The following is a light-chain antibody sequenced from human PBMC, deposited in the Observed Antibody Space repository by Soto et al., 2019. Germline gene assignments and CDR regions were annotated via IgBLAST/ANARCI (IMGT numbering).Light chain of an antibody. Sequence: QSALTQPASVSGSPGQSITISCTGTSRDVGAYNYVSWYQQHPGKAPKLMIFEVSDRPSGVSNRFSGSKSGNTASLTISGLQAEDEADYYCSSYTSSHTLVFGGGTKVTVL. V-gene: IGLV2-14*01. CDR3: SSYTSSHTLV. CDR2: EVS. CDR1: SRDVGAYNY. J-gene: IGLJ2*01.